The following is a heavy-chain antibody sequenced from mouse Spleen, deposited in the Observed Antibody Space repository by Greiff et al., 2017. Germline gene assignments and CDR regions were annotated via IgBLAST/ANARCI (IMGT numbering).Heavy chain of an antibody. D-gene: IGHD2-3*01. V-gene: IGHV1-19*01. J-gene: IGHJ2*01. CDR1: GYTFTDYY. CDR3: ARDGYYVYFDY. CDR2: INPYNGGT. Sequence: VQLKESGPVLVKPGASVKMSCKASGYTFTDYYMNWVKQSHGKSLEWIGVINPYNGGTSYNQKFKGKATLTVDKSSSTAYMELNSLTSEDSAVYYCARDGYYVYFDYWGQGTTLTVSS.